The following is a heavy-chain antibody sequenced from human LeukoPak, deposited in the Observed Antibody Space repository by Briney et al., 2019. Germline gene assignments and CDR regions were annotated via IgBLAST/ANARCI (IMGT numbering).Heavy chain of an antibody. CDR1: GFTFSGSA. Sequence: GGSLRLSCAASGFTFSGSAIHWVRQASGKGLEWVGRIRSKPNSYATAYAASVKGRFTISRDDSNNTAYLQMNSLKTEDTAVYYCTRRESQGSSTNWYFDLWGRGTLVTVSS. V-gene: IGHV3-73*01. CDR2: IRSKPNSYAT. D-gene: IGHD6-6*01. CDR3: TRRESQGSSTNWYFDL. J-gene: IGHJ2*01.